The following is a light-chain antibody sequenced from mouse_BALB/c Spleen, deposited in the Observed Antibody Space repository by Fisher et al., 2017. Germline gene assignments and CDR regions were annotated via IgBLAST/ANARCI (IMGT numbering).Light chain of an antibody. J-gene: IGKJ2*01. V-gene: IGKV4-74*01. CDR1: SSISSSN. Sequence: IVLTQSTAIMSASLGEKVTMSCRASSSISSSNLHWYQQKSGTSPKRWIYDTSKLASGVPARFSGSGSGTSYSLTISSMEAEDAATYYCHQYHRSPYTFGGGTKLEIK. CDR3: HQYHRSPYT. CDR2: DTS.